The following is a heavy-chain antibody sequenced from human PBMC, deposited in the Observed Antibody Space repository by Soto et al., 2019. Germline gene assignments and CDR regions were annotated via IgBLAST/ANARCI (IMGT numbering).Heavy chain of an antibody. CDR1: GGTFSSYT. V-gene: IGHV1-69*08. Sequence: QVQLVQSGAEVKKPGSSVKVSCKASGGTFSSYTISWVRQAPGQGLEWMGRIIPILGIANYAQKFQGRVTITADKSTSTAYMELSSLRSEDTAVYYCAREGLVGGLANNWGQGTLVTVSS. D-gene: IGHD2-2*01. CDR3: AREGLVGGLANN. J-gene: IGHJ4*02. CDR2: IIPILGIA.